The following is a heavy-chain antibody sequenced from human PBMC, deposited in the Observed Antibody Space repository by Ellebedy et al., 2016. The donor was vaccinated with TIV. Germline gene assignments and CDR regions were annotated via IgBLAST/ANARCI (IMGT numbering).Heavy chain of an antibody. CDR2: INAGNGNT. J-gene: IGHJ4*02. D-gene: IGHD2-21*02. CDR1: GYTFTSYA. Sequence: AASVKVSCKASGYTFTSYAMHWVRQAPGQRLEWMGWINAGNGNTKYSQKFQGRVSITRDTAASTVYMELSSLRSEDTAVYYCAKNHWYVVVTAPVDSWGQGTLVTVSS. CDR3: AKNHWYVVVTAPVDS. V-gene: IGHV1-3*01.